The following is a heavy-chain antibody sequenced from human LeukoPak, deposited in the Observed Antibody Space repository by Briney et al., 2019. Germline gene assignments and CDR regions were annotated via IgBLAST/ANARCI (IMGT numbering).Heavy chain of an antibody. CDR2: INHSGST. V-gene: IGHV4-34*01. D-gene: IGHD3-22*01. CDR1: GGSFSGYY. J-gene: IGHJ4*02. Sequence: SETLSLTXAVYGGSFSGYYWSWIRQPPGKGLEWIGEINHSGSTNYNPSLKSRVTISVDTSKNQFSLKLSSVTAADTAVYYCARSPMVDYYDGSGYYYFDSWGQGTLVTVSS. CDR3: ARSPMVDYYDGSGYYYFDS.